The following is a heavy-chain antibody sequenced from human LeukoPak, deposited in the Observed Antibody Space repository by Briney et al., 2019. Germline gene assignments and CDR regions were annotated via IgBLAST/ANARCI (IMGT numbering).Heavy chain of an antibody. V-gene: IGHV4-61*02. D-gene: IGHD3-22*01. J-gene: IGHJ4*02. CDR1: GGSISSGSYY. CDR2: IYTSGST. CDR3: ARDARYYYDSSGLDY. Sequence: SSETLSLTCTVSGGSISSGSYYRSWIRQPAGKGLEWIGRIYTSGSTNYNPSLKSRVTISVDTSKNQFSLKLSSVTAADTAVYYCARDARYYYDSSGLDYWGQGTLVTVSS.